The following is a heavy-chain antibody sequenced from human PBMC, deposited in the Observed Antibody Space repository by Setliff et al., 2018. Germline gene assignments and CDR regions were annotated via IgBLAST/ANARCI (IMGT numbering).Heavy chain of an antibody. V-gene: IGHV4-39*07. J-gene: IGHJ4*02. CDR3: ARTDDYYNFYAY. Sequence: PSETLSLTCTVSGASISSSSYYWAWIRQPPGRGLELIGSIFYGGSTHYNPSLKSRVTISIDASKNQFSLKLDSVTAADTAVYYCARTDDYYNFYAYWGQGTLVTVSS. CDR1: GASISSSSYY. D-gene: IGHD3-3*01. CDR2: IFYGGST.